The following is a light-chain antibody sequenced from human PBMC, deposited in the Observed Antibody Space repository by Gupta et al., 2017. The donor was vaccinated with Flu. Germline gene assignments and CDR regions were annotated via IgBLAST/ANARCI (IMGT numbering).Light chain of an antibody. V-gene: IGLV2-14*01. CDR3: SSYTSSTTLV. J-gene: IGLJ2*01. CDR1: SSDIASYNY. Sequence: SITISFTGTSSDIASYNYVSWYQQHPGKAPKLLIYDVTKRPSGISNRFSGSKSGDTASLTISGLQGEDEADYYCSSYTSSTTLVFGGGTKLTVL. CDR2: DVT.